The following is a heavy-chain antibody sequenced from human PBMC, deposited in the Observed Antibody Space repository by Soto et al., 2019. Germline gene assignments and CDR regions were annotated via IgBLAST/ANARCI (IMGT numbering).Heavy chain of an antibody. CDR3: AREEREAAARRPYDY. CDR2: INPNSGGT. V-gene: IGHV1-2*04. D-gene: IGHD6-6*01. CDR1: GYTFTGYY. Sequence: QVQLVQSGAEVKKPGASVKVSCKATGYTFTGYYMHWVRQAPGQGLEWMGWINPNSGGTNYAQKFQGWVAMTRDTSISTAYMELSRLRSDDTAVYSCAREEREAAARRPYDYWGQGTLVTVSS. J-gene: IGHJ4*02.